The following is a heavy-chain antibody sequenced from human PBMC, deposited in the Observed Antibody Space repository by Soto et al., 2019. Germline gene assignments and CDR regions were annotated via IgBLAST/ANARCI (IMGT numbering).Heavy chain of an antibody. Sequence: LKISCKGSGYSFTSYWISWVRQMPGKGLEWMGRIDPSDSYTNYSPSFQGHVTISADKPISTAYLQWSSLKASDTAMYYCARDYCSGGSCYFYYYGMDVWGQGTTVTVSS. CDR2: IDPSDSYT. D-gene: IGHD2-15*01. CDR3: ARDYCSGGSCYFYYYGMDV. CDR1: GYSFTSYW. V-gene: IGHV5-10-1*01. J-gene: IGHJ6*02.